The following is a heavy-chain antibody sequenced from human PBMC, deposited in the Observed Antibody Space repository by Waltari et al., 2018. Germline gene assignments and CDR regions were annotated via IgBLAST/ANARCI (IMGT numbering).Heavy chain of an antibody. D-gene: IGHD5-18*01. Sequence: QVQLQESGPGLVKPSETLSLTCTVSGGSISSYYWSWIRQPPGKGLEWIGYIYYSGSTNYHPSLKSRVTISVDTSKNQFSLKLSSVTAADTAVYYCARSRGYSYVEFDPWGQGTLVTVSS. CDR1: GGSISSYY. CDR2: IYYSGST. V-gene: IGHV4-59*01. J-gene: IGHJ5*02. CDR3: ARSRGYSYVEFDP.